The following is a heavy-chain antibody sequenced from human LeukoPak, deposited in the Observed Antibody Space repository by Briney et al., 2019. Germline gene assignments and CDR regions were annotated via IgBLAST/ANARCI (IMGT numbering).Heavy chain of an antibody. Sequence: GGSLRLSCAASGFTFSSSWMTWVRQPPGKGLEWVASIKQDESEKHYAASVMGRFTISRDNVRKSLYLQMNSLRAEDTAVFYCAREGQGYYYYNMDVWGKGTMVIVSS. V-gene: IGHV3-7*01. CDR1: GFTFSSSW. CDR2: IKQDESEK. J-gene: IGHJ6*03. CDR3: AREGQGYYYYNMDV.